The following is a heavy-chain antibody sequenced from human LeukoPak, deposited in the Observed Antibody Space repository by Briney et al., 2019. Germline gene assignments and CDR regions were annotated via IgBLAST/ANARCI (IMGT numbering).Heavy chain of an antibody. V-gene: IGHV5-51*01. D-gene: IGHD6-19*01. J-gene: IGHJ4*02. CDR2: IYPGDSDT. Sequence: GESLKISCKGSGYSFSRYWTGWVRQMPGKGLEWMGIIYPGDSDTRYRPSFQGQVTISADESISTAYLQWSSLKASDTAMYYCARQDGSAWYYFDYWGQGTLVTVSS. CDR3: ARQDGSAWYYFDY. CDR1: GYSFSRYW.